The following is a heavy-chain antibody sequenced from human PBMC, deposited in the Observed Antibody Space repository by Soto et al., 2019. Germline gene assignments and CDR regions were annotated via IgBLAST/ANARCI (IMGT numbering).Heavy chain of an antibody. Sequence: VQLVESGEGLVQPGGSLRLSCAASGFIFSDHYMDWVRQAPGKGLEWVGRIKNKANSYTTEYAASVKGRFTISRDDSKNSLYLQMNSLKTEDTAVYYCTRISLVGATGGRYFDYWGQGTLLTVSS. J-gene: IGHJ4*02. V-gene: IGHV3-72*01. CDR2: IKNKANSYTT. D-gene: IGHD1-26*01. CDR1: GFIFSDHY. CDR3: TRISLVGATGGRYFDY.